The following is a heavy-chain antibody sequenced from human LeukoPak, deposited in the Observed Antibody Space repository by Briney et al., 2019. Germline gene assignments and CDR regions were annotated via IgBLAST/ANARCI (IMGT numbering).Heavy chain of an antibody. CDR1: GWISGSYW. Sequence: GGSLRLSCAVCGWISGSYWMSGLRQAPGKGLEWVANIRQDGSEKYYVDSVKGRLTISRDNDKNSLYLKMNSLRAQDTGIYYSARAGYYGDDAFDLWGQGTMVTVSS. J-gene: IGHJ3*01. V-gene: IGHV3-7*01. CDR2: IRQDGSEK. D-gene: IGHD3-22*01. CDR3: ARAGYYGDDAFDL.